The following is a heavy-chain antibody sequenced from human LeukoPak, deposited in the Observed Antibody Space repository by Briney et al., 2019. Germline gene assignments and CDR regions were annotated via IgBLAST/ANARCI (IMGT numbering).Heavy chain of an antibody. V-gene: IGHV3-23*01. Sequence: QPGGSLRLSCAASGFTFSSYAMSWVRQAPGKGLEWVSAISGSGGSTYYADSVKGRFSISRDNSKNTLHLQMNSLRDEDAAVYYCANGAYCSSTSCYAGDYFDYWGQGTLVTVSS. J-gene: IGHJ4*02. CDR1: GFTFSSYA. CDR2: ISGSGGST. CDR3: ANGAYCSSTSCYAGDYFDY. D-gene: IGHD2-2*01.